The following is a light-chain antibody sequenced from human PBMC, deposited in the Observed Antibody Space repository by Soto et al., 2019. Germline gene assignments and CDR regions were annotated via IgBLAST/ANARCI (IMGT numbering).Light chain of an antibody. CDR3: CSYAGSYTFVV. CDR2: DVS. J-gene: IGLJ2*01. Sequence: QSALTQPRSVSGSPGQSVTISCTGTSSDVGGYKYVSWYQQHPGKAPKLMTYDVSKRPSGVPDRFSGSKSGNTASLTISGLQAEDEADYYCCSYAGSYTFVVFGGGTKVTVL. V-gene: IGLV2-11*01. CDR1: SSDVGGYKY.